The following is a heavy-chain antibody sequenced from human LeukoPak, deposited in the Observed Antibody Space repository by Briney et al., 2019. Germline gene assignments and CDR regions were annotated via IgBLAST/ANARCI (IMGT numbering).Heavy chain of an antibody. CDR3: ARGSIYGELDY. D-gene: IGHD1-26*01. CDR2: IYHSGST. Sequence: PSETLSLTCTVSGGSISSGGYYWSWIRQPPGKGLEWIGYIYHSGSTYYNPSLKSRVTISVDRSKNQFSLKLSSVTAADTAVYYCARGSIYGELDYWGQGTLVTVSS. V-gene: IGHV4-30-2*01. J-gene: IGHJ4*02. CDR1: GGSISSGGYY.